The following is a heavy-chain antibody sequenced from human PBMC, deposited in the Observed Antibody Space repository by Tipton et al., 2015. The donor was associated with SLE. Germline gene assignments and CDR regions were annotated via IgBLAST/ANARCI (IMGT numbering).Heavy chain of an antibody. Sequence: PGLVKPSETLSLTCSVSGYSISTGFHWGFMRQPPGKGLEWIGNIYHSGNTYYNPSLKSRVTISIDTSKNQFSLKLSSVTAADTAVYYCARVIWAYVWGSYRYNWFAPWGQGTLVTVSS. CDR2: IYHSGNT. V-gene: IGHV4-38-2*02. CDR3: ARVIWAYVWGSYRYNWFAP. J-gene: IGHJ5*02. CDR1: GYSISTGFH. D-gene: IGHD3-16*02.